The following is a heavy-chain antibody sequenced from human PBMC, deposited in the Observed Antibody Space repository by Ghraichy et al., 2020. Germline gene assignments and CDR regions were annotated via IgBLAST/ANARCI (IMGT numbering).Heavy chain of an antibody. Sequence: GGSLRLSCAASGFTFDDYAMHWVRQAPGKGLEWVSGISWNSGSIGYADSVKGRFTISRDNAKNSLYLQMNSLRAEDTALYYCAKDGGSGWYQRFYYFDYWGQGTLVTVSS. J-gene: IGHJ4*02. V-gene: IGHV3-9*01. D-gene: IGHD6-19*01. CDR2: ISWNSGSI. CDR1: GFTFDDYA. CDR3: AKDGGSGWYQRFYYFDY.